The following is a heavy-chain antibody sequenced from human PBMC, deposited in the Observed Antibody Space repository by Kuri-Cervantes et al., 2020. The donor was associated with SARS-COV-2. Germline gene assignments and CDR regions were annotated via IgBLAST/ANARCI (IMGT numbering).Heavy chain of an antibody. CDR1: GGSFSGYY. CDR2: INYSGST. J-gene: IGHJ4*02. V-gene: IGHV4-34*01. CDR3: ARKVEMATITH. Sequence: GSLRLSCAVYGGSFSGYYWSWIRQPPGKGLEWIGEINYSGSTNYNPSLKSRVTISVDTSKNQFSLKLSSVTAADTAVYYCARKVEMATITHWGQGTLVTVSS. D-gene: IGHD5-24*01.